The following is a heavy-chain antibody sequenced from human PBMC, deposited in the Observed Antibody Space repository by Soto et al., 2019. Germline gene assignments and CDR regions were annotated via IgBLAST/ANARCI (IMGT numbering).Heavy chain of an antibody. D-gene: IGHD6-6*01. CDR1: GFTFSSSW. Sequence: GGSLRLSCAASGFTFSSSWMSWGRRAPGKGLEWVANIKQDGSEKYYVDSVKGRFTISRDNAKNSLYLQMNSLRAEDTAVYYCARDKSIAARTYYYYYMDVWGKGTTVTVSS. CDR3: ARDKSIAARTYYYYYMDV. J-gene: IGHJ6*03. CDR2: IKQDGSEK. V-gene: IGHV3-7*03.